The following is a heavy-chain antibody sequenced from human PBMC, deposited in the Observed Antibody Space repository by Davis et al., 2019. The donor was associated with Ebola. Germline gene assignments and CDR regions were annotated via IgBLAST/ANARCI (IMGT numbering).Heavy chain of an antibody. CDR3: AREVPKFYGDYPKWFDP. J-gene: IGHJ5*02. CDR1: GGPFSSYA. CDR2: IIPIFGTA. D-gene: IGHD4-17*01. Sequence: SVKVSCKASGGPFSSYAISRVRQAPGQGLECMGRIIPIFGTANYAQKFQGRVTITADESTSTAYMELSSLRSEDTAVYYCAREVPKFYGDYPKWFDPWGQGTLVTVSS. V-gene: IGHV1-69*13.